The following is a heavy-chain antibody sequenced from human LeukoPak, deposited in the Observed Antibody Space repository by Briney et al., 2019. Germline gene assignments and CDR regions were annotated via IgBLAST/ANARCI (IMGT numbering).Heavy chain of an antibody. J-gene: IGHJ5*02. CDR3: ARDENWFDP. CDR1: GFTFSSYA. Sequence: PGRSLRLSCAASGFTFSSYAMHWVRQAPGNGLEWVAVISYDGSNKYYADSVKGRFTISRDNSKNTLYLQMNSLRAEDTAVYYCARDENWFDPWGQGTLVTVSS. V-gene: IGHV3-30-3*01. CDR2: ISYDGSNK.